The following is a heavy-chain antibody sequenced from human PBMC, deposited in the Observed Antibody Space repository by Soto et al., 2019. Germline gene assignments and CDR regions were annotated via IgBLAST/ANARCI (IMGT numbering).Heavy chain of an antibody. D-gene: IGHD3-10*01. J-gene: IGHJ1*01. Sequence: ITLEESGPTLVKPTETLTLTCTFSGFSLTTGVGVGWVRQPPGKALEWLELVYWDDDKHYTPSLMSRLTIPKDIPKGPAVLTMTNMAPVDWATSNCATLPAVFWGPETPVTVS. V-gene: IGHV2-5*02. CDR2: VYWDDDK. CDR1: GFSLTTGVG. CDR3: ATLPAVF.